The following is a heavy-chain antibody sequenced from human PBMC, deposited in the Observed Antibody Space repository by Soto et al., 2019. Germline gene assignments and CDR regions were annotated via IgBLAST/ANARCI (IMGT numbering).Heavy chain of an antibody. CDR2: ISGSGGST. V-gene: IGHV3-23*01. Sequence: EVQLLESGGGLVQPGGSLRLSCAASEFTFSSYAMSWVRQSSGKGLEWVSGISGSGGSTYYAASVKGRFTISRDNSKNMLYLQMNSLRAEDTAVYYCANPSQGALYYYGMDVWGQGTTVTVSS. CDR1: EFTFSSYA. J-gene: IGHJ6*02. CDR3: ANPSQGALYYYGMDV.